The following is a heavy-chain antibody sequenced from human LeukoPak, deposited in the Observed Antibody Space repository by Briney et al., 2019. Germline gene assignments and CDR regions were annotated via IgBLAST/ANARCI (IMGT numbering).Heavy chain of an antibody. D-gene: IGHD5-24*01. Sequence: GGSLRLSCAASGFTFSSYGMHWVRQAPGKGLEWVAVIWYDGSNKYYADSVKGRFTISRDNSKNTLYLQMNSLRAEDTAVYYCAKSMATDAFDIWGQGTMVTVSS. J-gene: IGHJ3*02. CDR3: AKSMATDAFDI. CDR2: IWYDGSNK. CDR1: GFTFSSYG. V-gene: IGHV3-33*06.